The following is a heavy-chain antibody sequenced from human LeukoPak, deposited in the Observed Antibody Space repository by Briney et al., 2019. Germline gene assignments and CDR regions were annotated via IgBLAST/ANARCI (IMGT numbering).Heavy chain of an antibody. Sequence: PGGSLRLSCVVSGFSFASEAMSWVRQSPGRGLEWVSSISPGGGTTYYADSVKGRFTISRDNSKNTLYVQINSLRAEDTAIYYCAKSRLGSANWALRIFDNWGQGTLVTVSS. D-gene: IGHD1-1*01. CDR3: AKSRLGSANWALRIFDN. J-gene: IGHJ4*02. V-gene: IGHV3-23*01. CDR2: ISPGGGTT. CDR1: GFSFASEA.